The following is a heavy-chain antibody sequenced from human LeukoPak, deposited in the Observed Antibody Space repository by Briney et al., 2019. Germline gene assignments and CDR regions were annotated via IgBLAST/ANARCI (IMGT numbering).Heavy chain of an antibody. CDR2: ISGSGGST. J-gene: IGHJ3*02. D-gene: IGHD3-22*01. V-gene: IGHV3-23*01. CDR1: GFTFSSYA. Sequence: PGWSLRLSCAASGFTFSSYAMSWVRQAPGKGLEWVSAISGSGGSTYYADSVKGRFTISRDNSKNTLYLQMDSLRAEDTAVYYCAKYRITMIVVGGAFDIWGQGTMVTVSS. CDR3: AKYRITMIVVGGAFDI.